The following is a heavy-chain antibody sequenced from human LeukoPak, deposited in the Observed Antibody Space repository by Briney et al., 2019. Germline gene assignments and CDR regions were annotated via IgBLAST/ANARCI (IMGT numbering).Heavy chain of an antibody. CDR1: GFTFDDYT. CDR3: AKDGWDCIATAGCNYYYMDV. J-gene: IGHJ6*03. CDR2: ISWDGGST. D-gene: IGHD6-13*01. V-gene: IGHV3-43*01. Sequence: PGGSLRLSCAASGFTFDDYTMHWVRQAPGKGLEWVSLISWDGGSTYYADSVKGRFTISRDNSKNSLYLQMNSLRTEDTALYYCAKDGWDCIATAGCNYYYMDVWGKGTKVTVSS.